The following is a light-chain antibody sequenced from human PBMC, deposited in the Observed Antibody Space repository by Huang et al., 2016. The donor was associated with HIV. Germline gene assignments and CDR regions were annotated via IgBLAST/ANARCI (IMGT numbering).Light chain of an antibody. V-gene: IGKV3-15*01. J-gene: IGKJ2*01. CDR3: QQYNDWPPWYT. CDR2: GAS. CDR1: RSVGNN. Sequence: IVMTQSPATLSVSPGERVTLSCRASRSVGNNLAWYQQKVGQPPRLLIYGASTRATGIAARFSGSGSGTDLTLTISSLQSEDFAVYYCQQYNDWPPWYTFGQGTKLEIK.